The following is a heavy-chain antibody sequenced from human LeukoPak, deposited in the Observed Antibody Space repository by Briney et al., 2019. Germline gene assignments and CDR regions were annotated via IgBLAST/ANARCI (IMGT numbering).Heavy chain of an antibody. V-gene: IGHV1-2*02. J-gene: IGHJ4*02. D-gene: IGHD1-26*01. CDR1: GYTFTAYF. Sequence: GASVKVSFKTSGYTFTAYFMHWVRQAPGQGLEWMGWINPNSGGTNYAQKFQGRVTMTRDTSISTVYMELSRLRSDDTAVFYCARGGSGTYDYWGQGTLVTVSS. CDR3: ARGGSGTYDY. CDR2: INPNSGGT.